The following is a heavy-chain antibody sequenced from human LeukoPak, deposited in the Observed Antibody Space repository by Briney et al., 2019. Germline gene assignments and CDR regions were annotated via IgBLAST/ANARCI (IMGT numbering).Heavy chain of an antibody. V-gene: IGHV1-46*01. Sequence: ASVKVSCKASGYTFTSYYMHWVRQAPGRGLEWMGIINPSGGSTSYAQKFQGRVTMTRDTSTSTVYMELSSLRSEDTAVYYCARSRTTGTTSDWGQGTLVTVSS. CDR1: GYTFTSYY. CDR3: ARSRTTGTTSD. J-gene: IGHJ4*02. D-gene: IGHD1-1*01. CDR2: INPSGGST.